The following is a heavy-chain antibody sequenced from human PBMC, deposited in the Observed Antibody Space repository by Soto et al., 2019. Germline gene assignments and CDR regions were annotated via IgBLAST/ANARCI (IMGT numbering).Heavy chain of an antibody. J-gene: IGHJ4*02. D-gene: IGHD6-19*01. CDR3: ARDLWGNIAVAAFDY. CDR1: GFTFSSYW. CDR2: IKQDGSEK. Sequence: GGSLRLPCAGSGFTFSSYWMSWVRQAPGKGLEWVANIKQDGSEKYYVDSVKGRFTISRDNAKNSLYLQMNSLRAEDTAVYYCARDLWGNIAVAAFDYWGQGTLVTVSS. V-gene: IGHV3-7*01.